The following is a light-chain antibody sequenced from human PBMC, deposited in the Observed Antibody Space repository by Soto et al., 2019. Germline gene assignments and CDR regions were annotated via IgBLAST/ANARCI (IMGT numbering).Light chain of an antibody. Sequence: EIVLTQSPATLSLSPGERATLSCRASQSVKNFLAWYQQKPGQAPRLLIFDAVSRATGIPPRFSGSGSGTDFTLTITGLEPEDSAVYYCQQRWTWPLTFGGGTSVEIK. CDR3: QQRWTWPLT. CDR1: QSVKNF. V-gene: IGKV3-11*01. J-gene: IGKJ4*01. CDR2: DAV.